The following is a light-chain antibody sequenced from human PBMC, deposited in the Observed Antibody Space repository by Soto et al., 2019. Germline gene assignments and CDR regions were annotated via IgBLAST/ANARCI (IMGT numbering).Light chain of an antibody. CDR1: SSNIGAGYD. J-gene: IGLJ1*01. V-gene: IGLV1-40*01. CDR2: ANI. CDR3: QSYDSSLSGSL. Sequence: QSVLTQPPSVSGAPGQRVTISCTGSSSNIGAGYDVHWYQQLPGTAPKLLIYANINRPSGVPDRFSGSKSGTSASLAITGLQADDEADYYCQSYDSSLSGSLFGTGTKLTVL.